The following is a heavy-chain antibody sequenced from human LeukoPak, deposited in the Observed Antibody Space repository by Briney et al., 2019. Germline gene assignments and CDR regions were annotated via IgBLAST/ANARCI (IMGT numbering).Heavy chain of an antibody. CDR1: GFTFSSYA. CDR3: AKDAVAGTWLHY. Sequence: PGGSLRLSCAASGFTFSSYAMHWVRQAPGKGLEYVSAISSNGGSTYYANSVKGRFTISRDNSKSSLYLQMSSLRGEDTAMYYCAKDAVAGTWLHYWGQGTLVTVSS. V-gene: IGHV3-64*01. D-gene: IGHD6-19*01. J-gene: IGHJ4*02. CDR2: ISSNGGST.